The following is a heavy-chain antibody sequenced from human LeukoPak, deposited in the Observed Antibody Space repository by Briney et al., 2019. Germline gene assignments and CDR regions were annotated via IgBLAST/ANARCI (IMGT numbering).Heavy chain of an antibody. CDR1: GYSFTSYW. V-gene: IGHV5-51*01. D-gene: IGHD6-19*01. CDR2: IYPGDSDT. CDR3: ARQVAVAGPPFDY. Sequence: GESLKISCKGSGYSFTSYWIGWVRQMPGKGLEWMGIIYPGDSDTRYSPSFQGQVTISADKSISTAYLQWSSLKASDTATYYCARQVAVAGPPFDYWGQGTLVTVSS. J-gene: IGHJ4*02.